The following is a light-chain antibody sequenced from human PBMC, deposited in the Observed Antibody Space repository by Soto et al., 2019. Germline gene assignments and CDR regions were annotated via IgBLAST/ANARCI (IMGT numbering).Light chain of an antibody. CDR2: AAS. CDR1: QDIGND. J-gene: IGKJ1*01. Sequence: DRVTITCRASQDIGNDLGWYQQRPGEAPELLLYAASTLRSGVPSRFSGRGSGTQFALTINNLQPEDSATYFCLQDHNYPWTFGQGTKVEI. CDR3: LQDHNYPWT. V-gene: IGKV1-6*01.